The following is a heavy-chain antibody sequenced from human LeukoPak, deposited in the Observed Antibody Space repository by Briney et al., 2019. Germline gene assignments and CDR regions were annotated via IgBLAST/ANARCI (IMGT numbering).Heavy chain of an antibody. Sequence: SETLSLTCAVYGGSFSGYYWGWIRQPPGKGLEWIGEINHSGSTNYNPSLKSRVTISVDTSKNQFSLKLSSVTAADTAVYYCARGVRIFSQNWFDPWGQGTLVTVSS. CDR3: ARGVRIFSQNWFDP. CDR2: INHSGST. D-gene: IGHD3-3*01. J-gene: IGHJ5*02. V-gene: IGHV4-34*01. CDR1: GGSFSGYY.